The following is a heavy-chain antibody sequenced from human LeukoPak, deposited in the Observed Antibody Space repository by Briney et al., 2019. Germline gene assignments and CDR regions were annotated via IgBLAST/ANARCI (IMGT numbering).Heavy chain of an antibody. CDR1: GGSFSGYY. J-gene: IGHJ4*02. D-gene: IGHD5-12*01. CDR3: ARGREMATISPYYFDY. V-gene: IGHV4-34*01. Sequence: SETLSLTCAVYGGSFSGYYWSWIRQPPGKGLEWIGEINHSGSTNYNPSLKSRVTISVDTSKNQFSLKLSSVTAADTAVYYCARGREMATISPYYFDYWGQGTPVTVSS. CDR2: INHSGST.